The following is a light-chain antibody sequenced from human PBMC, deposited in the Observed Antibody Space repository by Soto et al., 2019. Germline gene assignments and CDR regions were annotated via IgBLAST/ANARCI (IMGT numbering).Light chain of an antibody. Sequence: QSALTQPASVSGXXXXSITXSCTGTSSDVGSYNLVSWYQQHPGKAPKLMIYEGSKRPSGVSNRFSGSKSGNTASLTISGLQAEDEADYYCCSYAGSSTSVVFGGGTKLTVL. J-gene: IGLJ2*01. CDR3: CSYAGSSTSVV. V-gene: IGLV2-23*01. CDR2: EGS. CDR1: SSDVGSYNL.